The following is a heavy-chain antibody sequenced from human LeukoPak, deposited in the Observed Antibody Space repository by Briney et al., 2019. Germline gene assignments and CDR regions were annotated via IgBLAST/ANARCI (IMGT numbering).Heavy chain of an antibody. D-gene: IGHD6-19*01. V-gene: IGHV3-23*01. Sequence: PGGSLRLSCAASGFNFISYAMSWVRQAPGKRREWVSTVTGGAAATYYADSVKGRHPISRDNSKDQLYLQMNSLRAEDTDVYYCARDSPHKGYNSGWATNSFDFWGQGTLVTVSS. CDR2: VTGGAAAT. CDR1: GFNFISYA. J-gene: IGHJ4*02. CDR3: ARDSPHKGYNSGWATNSFDF.